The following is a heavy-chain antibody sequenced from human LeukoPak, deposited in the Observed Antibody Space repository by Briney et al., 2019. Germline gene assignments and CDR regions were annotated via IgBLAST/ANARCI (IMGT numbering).Heavy chain of an antibody. CDR2: IIPIFGTA. J-gene: IGHJ6*02. V-gene: IGHV1-69*13. Sequence: ASVKVSCKASGYTFTSYYMHWVRQAPGQGLEWMGGIIPIFGTANYAQKFQGRVTITADESTSTAYMELSSLRSEDTAVYYCAREPSTGTAIDQVYGMDVWGQGTTVTVSS. CDR1: GYTFTSYY. D-gene: IGHD5-18*01. CDR3: AREPSTGTAIDQVYGMDV.